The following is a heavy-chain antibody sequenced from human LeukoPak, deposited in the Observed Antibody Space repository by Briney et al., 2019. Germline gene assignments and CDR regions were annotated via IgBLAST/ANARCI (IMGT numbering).Heavy chain of an antibody. CDR3: ARWLTGYYFDY. CDR2: IYYSGST. CDR1: GGSISSYY. D-gene: IGHD3-9*01. V-gene: IGHV4-59*12. J-gene: IGHJ4*02. Sequence: SETLSLTCTVSGGSISSYYWSWIRQPPGKGLERIGYIYYSGSTNYNPSLKSRVTMSVDTSKNQFSLKLSSVTAADTAVYYCARWLTGYYFDYWGQGTLVTVSS.